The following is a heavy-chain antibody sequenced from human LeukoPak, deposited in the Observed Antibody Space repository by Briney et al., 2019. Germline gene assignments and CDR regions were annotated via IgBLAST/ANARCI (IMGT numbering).Heavy chain of an antibody. V-gene: IGHV3-48*04. Sequence: QSGGSLRLSCAASGFTFSSYSMNWVRQAPGKGLEWVSYISSSSSTIYYADSVKGRFTISRDNAKNSLYLQMNSLRAEDTAVYYCLTSGYSSSWHKEVGAFDIWGQGTMVTVSS. CDR1: GFTFSSYS. CDR2: ISSSSSTI. D-gene: IGHD6-13*01. CDR3: LTSGYSSSWHKEVGAFDI. J-gene: IGHJ3*02.